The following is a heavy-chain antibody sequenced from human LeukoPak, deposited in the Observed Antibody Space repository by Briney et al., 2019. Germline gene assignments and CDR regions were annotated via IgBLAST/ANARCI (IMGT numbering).Heavy chain of an antibody. D-gene: IGHD3-10*01. Sequence: KPSETLSLTCTVSGGSISSSQYYWGWIRQTPGKGLEWIGTIYYSGTTYYNPSLESRATISEDTSKNQFSLTLRSVTAADTAVYYCARQISDYYYYYIDVWGEGTTVTVSS. CDR3: ARQISDYYYYYIDV. J-gene: IGHJ6*03. CDR1: GGSISSSQYY. V-gene: IGHV4-39*01. CDR2: IYYSGTT.